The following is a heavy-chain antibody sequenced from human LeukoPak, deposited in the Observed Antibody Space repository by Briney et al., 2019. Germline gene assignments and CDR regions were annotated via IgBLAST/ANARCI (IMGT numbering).Heavy chain of an antibody. D-gene: IGHD3-10*01. CDR2: ISDSGTFT. CDR1: GFTFSSYA. CDR3: ARAGYYYASGSYGIHFDY. V-gene: IGHV3-23*01. J-gene: IGHJ4*02. Sequence: GGSLRLSCAASGFTFSSYAMSWVRQAPGKGLEWVSTISDSGTFTYYADSLKGRFTISRDNSKNTLYLQMNSLRAEDTAVYYCARAGYYYASGSYGIHFDYWGQGTLVTVSS.